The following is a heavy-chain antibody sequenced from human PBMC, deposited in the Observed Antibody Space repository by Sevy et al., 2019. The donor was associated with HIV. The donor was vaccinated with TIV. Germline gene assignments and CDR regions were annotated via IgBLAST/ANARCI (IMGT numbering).Heavy chain of an antibody. CDR3: AGGGALDY. J-gene: IGHJ4*02. CDR1: EFTFSAYW. V-gene: IGHV3-7*01. Sequence: GGSLRLSCAASEFTFSAYWMTWIRQAPGKGLEWVANIKQDGSEKYYGDSVKGRFTISRDNAKNSLYLQMNSLRVEDTAGYYCAGGGALDYWGQGTLVTVSS. D-gene: IGHD1-26*01. CDR2: IKQDGSEK.